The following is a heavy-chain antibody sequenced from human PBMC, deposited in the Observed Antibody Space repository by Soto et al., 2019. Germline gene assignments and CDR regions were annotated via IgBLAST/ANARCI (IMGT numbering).Heavy chain of an antibody. Sequence: SETLSLTCSVSSGSMNTGGYYWSWIRQHPGKGLEWIGYIYSNGDTYYNPSLKSRVTISIDTSKNQFSLNLTSVTAADTALYYCARRGGSSSRYYYYALDVWGLGTTVTVSS. CDR1: SGSMNTGGYY. CDR3: ARRGGSSSRYYYYALDV. D-gene: IGHD6-6*01. CDR2: IYSNGDT. V-gene: IGHV4-31*03. J-gene: IGHJ6*02.